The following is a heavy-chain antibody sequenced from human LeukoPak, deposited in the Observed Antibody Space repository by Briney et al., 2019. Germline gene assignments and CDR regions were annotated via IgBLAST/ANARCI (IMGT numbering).Heavy chain of an antibody. D-gene: IGHD4-17*01. CDR3: ARGTTTPYGDYRYFDY. CDR1: GFTFRRYA. V-gene: IGHV3-23*01. J-gene: IGHJ4*02. CDR2: ISGTGGGT. Sequence: PGGSLRLSCAASGFTFRRYAMSWVRQAPGKGLEWVSGISGTGGGTYYADSVKGRFTISRDNSKNTLYLQMNSLRAEDTAVYFCARGTTTPYGDYRYFDYWGQGALVTVSS.